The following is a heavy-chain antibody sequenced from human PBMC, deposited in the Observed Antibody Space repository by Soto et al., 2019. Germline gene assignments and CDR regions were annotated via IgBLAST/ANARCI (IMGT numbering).Heavy chain of an antibody. CDR1: GYTFTSYG. Sequence: ASVKVSCKASGYTFTSYGISWVRQAPGQGLEWMGWISAYNGNTNYAQKLQGRVTMTTDTSTSTAYMELRSLRSDDTAVYYCARDYGQWIQLDYTLNYGMDVWGQGTTVTVSS. CDR2: ISAYNGNT. D-gene: IGHD5-18*01. V-gene: IGHV1-18*01. CDR3: ARDYGQWIQLDYTLNYGMDV. J-gene: IGHJ6*02.